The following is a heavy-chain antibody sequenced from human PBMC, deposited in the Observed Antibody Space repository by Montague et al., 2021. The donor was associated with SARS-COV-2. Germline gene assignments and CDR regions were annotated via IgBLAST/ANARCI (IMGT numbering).Heavy chain of an antibody. CDR1: GGSISSGSYY. V-gene: IGHV4-39*07. CDR2: IYYRGST. CDR3: ARLSGYNPFGAFDL. Sequence: SETLSLTCTVSGGSISSGSYYWAWIRQPPGKGLEWIGSIYYRGSTYYNPSLKSRVTISVDTSKNQFSLNLSSVTAAGPAVYFCARLSGYNPFGAFDLWGPGTMVTVSS. J-gene: IGHJ3*01. D-gene: IGHD5-24*01.